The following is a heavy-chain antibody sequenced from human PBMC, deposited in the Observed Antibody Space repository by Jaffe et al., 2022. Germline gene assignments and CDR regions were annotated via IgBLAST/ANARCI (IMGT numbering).Heavy chain of an antibody. CDR3: ARDLGVYGYYYDSSGCNAFDI. Sequence: QVQLVQSGAEVKKPGASVKVSCKASGYTFTSYYMHWVRQAPGQGLEWMGIINPSGGSTSYAQKFQGRVTMTRDTSTSTVYMELSSLRSEDTAVYYCARDLGVYGYYYDSSGCNAFDIWGQGTMVTVSS. CDR1: GYTFTSYY. D-gene: IGHD3-22*01. CDR2: INPSGGST. J-gene: IGHJ3*02. V-gene: IGHV1-46*01.